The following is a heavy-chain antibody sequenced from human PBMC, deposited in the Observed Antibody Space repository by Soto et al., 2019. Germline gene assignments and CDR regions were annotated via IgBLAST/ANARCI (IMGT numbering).Heavy chain of an antibody. CDR2: ISTHTGNT. V-gene: IGHV1-18*01. D-gene: IGHD3-10*01. CDR1: GYTFDSYG. CDR3: VRDVSVSSGSFGGY. Sequence: QVPLVQSGAEVKKPGASVRVSCKASGYTFDSYGLNWVRQAPGQGLEWMGWISTHTGNTDYPQRFQGRVTMTTDKPTGTAFLDLRSLTSDDTAVYYCVRDVSVSSGSFGGYWGQGTLVSVSS. J-gene: IGHJ4*02.